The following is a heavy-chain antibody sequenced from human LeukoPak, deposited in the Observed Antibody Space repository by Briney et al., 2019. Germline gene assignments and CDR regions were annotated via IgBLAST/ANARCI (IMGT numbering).Heavy chain of an antibody. CDR1: GFTFRTYT. CDR2: ISNSGNII. V-gene: IGHV3-11*01. D-gene: IGHD2-21*02. J-gene: IGHJ3*02. CDR3: ARETLGVTAFDI. Sequence: GGSLRLSCAASGFTFRTYTMSWIRQAPGKGLEWVSYISNSGNIIKYADSVKGRFTISRDNAKNSLYLQMNSLRAEDTALYYCARETLGVTAFDIWGQGTMVTVSS.